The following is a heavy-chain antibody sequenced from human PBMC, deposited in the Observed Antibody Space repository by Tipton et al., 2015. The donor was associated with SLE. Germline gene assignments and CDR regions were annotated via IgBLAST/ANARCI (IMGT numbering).Heavy chain of an antibody. J-gene: IGHJ4*02. CDR3: ARGHGSGLFDY. CDR1: GGSFSGYY. CDR2: INHSGST. D-gene: IGHD3-10*01. Sequence: TLSLTSAVYGGSFSGYYWSWIRQPPGKGLEWIGEINHSGSTNYNPSLKSRVTISVDTSKNQFSLKLSSVTAADTAVYYCARGHGSGLFDYWGQGTLVTVSS. V-gene: IGHV4-34*01.